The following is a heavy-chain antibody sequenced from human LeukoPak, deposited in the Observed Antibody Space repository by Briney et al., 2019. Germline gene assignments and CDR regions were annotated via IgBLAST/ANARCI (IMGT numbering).Heavy chain of an antibody. V-gene: IGHV3-30-3*01. J-gene: IGHJ4*02. Sequence: TGGSLRLSCAASGFTFSSYAMHWVRQAPGKGLEWVAVISYDGSNKYYADSVKGRFTISRDNSKNTLYLQMNSLRAEDTAVYYCARDTASTALTGYSLVEYWGQGTLVTVSS. CDR2: ISYDGSNK. D-gene: IGHD3-9*01. CDR3: ARDTASTALTGYSLVEY. CDR1: GFTFSSYA.